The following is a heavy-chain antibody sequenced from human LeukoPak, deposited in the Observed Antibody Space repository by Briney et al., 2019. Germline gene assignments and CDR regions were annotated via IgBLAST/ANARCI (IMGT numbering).Heavy chain of an antibody. D-gene: IGHD2-15*01. CDR3: AREGTATLYYGMDV. V-gene: IGHV3-23*01. CDR1: GFTFSSYA. Sequence: GGSLRLSCAASGFTFSSYAMSWARQAPGKGLEWVSAISGSGGSTYYADSVKGRFTISRDNSKNTLYLQMNSLRAEDTAVYYCAREGTATLYYGMDVWGKGTTVTVSS. J-gene: IGHJ6*04. CDR2: ISGSGGST.